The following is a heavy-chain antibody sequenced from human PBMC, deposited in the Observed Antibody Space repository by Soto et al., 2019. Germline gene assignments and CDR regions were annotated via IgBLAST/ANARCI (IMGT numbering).Heavy chain of an antibody. Sequence: GGSLRLSCGTSGFTFSEHWMHWVRQAPGKGLEWVSSINREGNETHYADSVKGRFTISRDNAKNSLYLQMNSLRVEDTAVYYCVGDGNNWNDFDYWGQGTLVTVSS. CDR3: VGDGNNWNDFDY. CDR2: INREGNET. V-gene: IGHV3-7*01. CDR1: GFTFSEHW. J-gene: IGHJ4*02. D-gene: IGHD1-20*01.